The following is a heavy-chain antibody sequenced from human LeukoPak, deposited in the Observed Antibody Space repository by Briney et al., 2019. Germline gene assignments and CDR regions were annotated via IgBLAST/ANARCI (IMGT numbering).Heavy chain of an antibody. CDR1: GYTFTAYY. J-gene: IGHJ4*02. D-gene: IGHD3-10*01. CDR3: AREGYYGSGRAYYFDY. Sequence: ASVKISCKASGYTFTAYYMHWVRQAPGQGLEWMGWINPNSGGTNYAQNFQGRVTMTRDTSISTAYMELRSLRSDDTAVYYCAREGYYGSGRAYYFDYWGQGTLVTVSS. V-gene: IGHV1-2*02. CDR2: INPNSGGT.